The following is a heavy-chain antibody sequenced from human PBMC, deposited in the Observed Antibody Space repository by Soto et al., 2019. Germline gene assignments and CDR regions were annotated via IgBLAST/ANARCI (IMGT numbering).Heavy chain of an antibody. Sequence: QVRLVQSGAEVKKPGSSVKVSCKASGGTFSSYTISWVRQAPGQGLEWMGRIIPILGIANYAQKFQGRVTITADKSTSTAYMELSSLRSEDTAVYYCASGYCSSTSCYAGGGYYYMDVWGKGTTVTVSS. D-gene: IGHD2-2*01. J-gene: IGHJ6*03. CDR3: ASGYCSSTSCYAGGGYYYMDV. CDR1: GGTFSSYT. V-gene: IGHV1-69*02. CDR2: IIPILGIA.